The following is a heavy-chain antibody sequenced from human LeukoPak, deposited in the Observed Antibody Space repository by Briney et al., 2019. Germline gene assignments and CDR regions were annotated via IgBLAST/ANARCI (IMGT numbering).Heavy chain of an antibody. CDR2: IRWHSSSI. CDR1: GLTLDDPA. CDR3: AKDNGYSSGWDINYCGMYV. D-gene: IGHD6-19*01. J-gene: IGHJ6*04. Sequence: PGRTLRLLQAASGLTLDDPAQHWAPQAPAKRLEDGSGIRWHSSSIGYAGTGKSRFTMSRDNGQNSLYLKMNSLRAEDTALYYCAKDNGYSSGWDINYCGMYVWGKGTTVTVS. V-gene: IGHV3-9*01.